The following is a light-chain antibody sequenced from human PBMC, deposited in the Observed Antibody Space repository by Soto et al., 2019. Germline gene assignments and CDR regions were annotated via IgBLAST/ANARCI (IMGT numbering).Light chain of an antibody. CDR1: SSNIGSNP. CDR2: NNN. J-gene: IGLJ2*01. Sequence: QSVLTQPPSASGTPGQRVTISCSGSSSNIGSNPVNWYQQLPGTAPKLLLYNNNERPSGVPDRFSGSKSGTSASLAISGLGSGEGAEYCWAAWDASLYGPGFGGGTKLTV. V-gene: IGLV1-44*01. CDR3: AAWDASLYGPG.